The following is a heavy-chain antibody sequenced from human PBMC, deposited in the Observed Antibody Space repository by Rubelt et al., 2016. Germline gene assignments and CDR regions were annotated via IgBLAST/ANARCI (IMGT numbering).Heavy chain of an antibody. CDR2: IYTSGST. V-gene: IGHV4-4*07. Sequence: QVQLQESGPGLVKPSGTLSLTCTVSGGSISSYYWSWIRQPAGKGLEWIGRIYTSGSTNYNPSLKSRVTMSVDTSKNQFSLKLSSVTAADTAVYYCARGSLSIAAAGFFDYWGQGTLVTVSS. CDR3: ARGSLSIAAAGFFDY. J-gene: IGHJ4*02. CDR1: GGSISSYY. D-gene: IGHD6-13*01.